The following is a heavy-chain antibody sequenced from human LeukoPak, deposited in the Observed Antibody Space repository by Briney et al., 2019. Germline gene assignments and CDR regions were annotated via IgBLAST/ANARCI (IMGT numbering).Heavy chain of an antibody. J-gene: IGHJ4*02. D-gene: IGHD3-22*01. CDR2: IIPIFGTA. V-gene: IGHV1-69*05. CDR3: ARDGDYYDSSGYFDY. Sequence: ASVKVSCKASGGTFSSYAISWVRQAPGQGLEWMGGIIPIFGTANYAQKFTGRVTITTDESTSTAYMELSSLRSEDTAVYYCARDGDYYDSSGYFDYWGQGTLVTVSS. CDR1: GGTFSSYA.